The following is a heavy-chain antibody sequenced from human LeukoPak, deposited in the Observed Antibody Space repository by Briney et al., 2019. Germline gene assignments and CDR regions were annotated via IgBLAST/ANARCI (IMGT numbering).Heavy chain of an antibody. Sequence: GGSLRLSCAASGFTFSSYAMSWVRQAPGKGLEWVSSISSSSSYIYYADSVKGRFTISRDNAKNSLYLQMNSLRAEDTAVYYCARGAGGSGSYYNGRGLYDYWGQGTLVTVSS. CDR2: ISSSSSYI. V-gene: IGHV3-21*01. CDR3: ARGAGGSGSYYNGRGLYDY. J-gene: IGHJ4*02. CDR1: GFTFSSYA. D-gene: IGHD3-10*01.